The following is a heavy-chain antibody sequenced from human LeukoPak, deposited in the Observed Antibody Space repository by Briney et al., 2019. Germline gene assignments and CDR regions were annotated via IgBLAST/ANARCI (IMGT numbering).Heavy chain of an antibody. Sequence: ASVKVSCKASGYTFTSYYMHWVRQAPGQGLEWMGIINPSGGSTSYAQKFQGRVTMTRDMSTSTVYMELSRLRSDDTAVYYCAKDSSSWYEGDWFDPWGQGTLVTVSS. CDR2: INPSGGST. CDR1: GYTFTSYY. J-gene: IGHJ5*02. CDR3: AKDSSSWYEGDWFDP. D-gene: IGHD6-13*01. V-gene: IGHV1-46*01.